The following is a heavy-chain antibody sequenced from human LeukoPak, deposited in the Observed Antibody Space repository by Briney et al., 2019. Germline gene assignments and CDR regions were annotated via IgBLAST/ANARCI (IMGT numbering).Heavy chain of an antibody. Sequence: GGSLRLSCAASGFTFSSYSMNWVRQAPGKGLEWVSSISSSSSYIYYADSVKGRFTISRDNAKNSLYLQMNSLRAEDTAVYYCARSMVRGVITEYYFDYWGQGTLVTVSS. D-gene: IGHD3-10*01. J-gene: IGHJ4*02. V-gene: IGHV3-21*01. CDR3: ARSMVRGVITEYYFDY. CDR1: GFTFSSYS. CDR2: ISSSSSYI.